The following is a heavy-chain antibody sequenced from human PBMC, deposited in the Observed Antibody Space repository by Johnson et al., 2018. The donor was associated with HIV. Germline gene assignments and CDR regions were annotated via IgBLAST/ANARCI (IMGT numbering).Heavy chain of an antibody. CDR1: GFTFSSYG. V-gene: IGHV3-30*18. D-gene: IGHD6-6*01. J-gene: IGHJ3*02. Sequence: QVQLVESGGGVVQPGRSLRLSCSASGFTFSSYGMHWVRQAPGKGLEWVAVIWYDGSNKYYADSVKGRFTISRDNSKNTLYLQMNSRRAEDTAVYYCAKEGLRSSLRSGDAFDIWGQGTMVTVSS. CDR2: IWYDGSNK. CDR3: AKEGLRSSLRSGDAFDI.